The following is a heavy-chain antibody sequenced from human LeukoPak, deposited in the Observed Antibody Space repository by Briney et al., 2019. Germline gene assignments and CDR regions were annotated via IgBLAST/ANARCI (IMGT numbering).Heavy chain of an antibody. CDR2: ISGSGGST. V-gene: IGHV3-23*01. Sequence: SLRLSCAASGFTFSSYAMSWVRQAPGKGLEWVSAISGSGGSTYYADSVKGRFTISRDNSKNTLYLQMNSLRAEDTAVYYCAKDVLVVVAATKRDYWGQGTLVTVSS. CDR3: AKDVLVVVAATKRDY. D-gene: IGHD2-15*01. CDR1: GFTFSSYA. J-gene: IGHJ4*02.